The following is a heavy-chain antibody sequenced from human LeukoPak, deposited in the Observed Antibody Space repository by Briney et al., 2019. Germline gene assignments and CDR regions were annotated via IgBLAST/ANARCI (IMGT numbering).Heavy chain of an antibody. CDR3: ARFSSSWLYFDY. V-gene: IGHV4-34*01. Sequence: SETLSLTCAVYGGSFSGYYWSWIRQPPGKGLEWIGEINHSGSTNYNPSLKSRVTISVDTSKNQSSLKLSSVTAADTAVYYCARFSSSWLYFDYWGQGTLVTVSS. D-gene: IGHD6-13*01. J-gene: IGHJ4*02. CDR1: GGSFSGYY. CDR2: INHSGST.